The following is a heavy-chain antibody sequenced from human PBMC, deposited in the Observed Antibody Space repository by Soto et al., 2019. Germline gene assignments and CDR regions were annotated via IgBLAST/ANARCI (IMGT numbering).Heavy chain of an antibody. V-gene: IGHV1-18*01. CDR3: ARAAYSSGWYFDY. Sequence: QVQLVQSGAEVKKPGASVKVSCKASGYTFTSYGISWVRQAPGQGLEWMGWISAYNGNTNDAQKLQGRVTVTTDTSTSTAYMDLRSLRSDDTAVYYCARAAYSSGWYFDYWGQGTLVTVSS. CDR2: ISAYNGNT. D-gene: IGHD6-19*01. CDR1: GYTFTSYG. J-gene: IGHJ4*02.